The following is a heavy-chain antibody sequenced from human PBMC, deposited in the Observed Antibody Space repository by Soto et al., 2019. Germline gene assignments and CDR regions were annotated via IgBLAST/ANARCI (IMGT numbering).Heavy chain of an antibody. D-gene: IGHD6-13*01. V-gene: IGHV3-11*05. CDR3: ARIIASAGGRRYFDL. J-gene: IGHJ2*01. CDR2: INSSSTYT. CDR1: GFTFSDYY. Sequence: QVQLVESGGGLVKPGGSLRLSCAASGFTFSDYYMSWIRQAPGKGLEWVSYINSSSTYTNYADSVKGRFTITRDNAKNSLYLPMNSLRAEDTAVYYSARIIASAGGRRYFDLWGRGTLVTVSS.